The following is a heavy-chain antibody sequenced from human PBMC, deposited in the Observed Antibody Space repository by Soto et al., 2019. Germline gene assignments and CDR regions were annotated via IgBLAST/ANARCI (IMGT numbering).Heavy chain of an antibody. CDR3: ATGDYGDYSTFDY. CDR2: IYHSGST. CDR1: GGSISSSNW. J-gene: IGHJ4*02. V-gene: IGHV4-4*02. Sequence: SETLSLTCAVSGGSISSSNWWSWVRQPPGKGLEWIGEIYHSGSTNYNPSLKSRVTISVDKSKNQFSLKLSSVTAADTAVYYCATGDYGDYSTFDYWGQGTLVTVSS. D-gene: IGHD4-17*01.